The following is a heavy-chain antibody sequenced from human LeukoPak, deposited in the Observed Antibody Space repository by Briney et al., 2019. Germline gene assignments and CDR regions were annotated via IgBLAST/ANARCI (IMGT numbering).Heavy chain of an antibody. Sequence: ASVNVSFTASGYTFTNYAMHWVRQAPGQRLEWMGWINAGNGNTKYSQKFRGRVTMTRDTSTSTVYMELSSLKSEDTAVYYCARPQGPNYYDSSGYWAFDIWGQGTMVTVSS. V-gene: IGHV1-3*01. CDR2: INAGNGNT. J-gene: IGHJ3*02. CDR1: GYTFTNYA. CDR3: ARPQGPNYYDSSGYWAFDI. D-gene: IGHD3-22*01.